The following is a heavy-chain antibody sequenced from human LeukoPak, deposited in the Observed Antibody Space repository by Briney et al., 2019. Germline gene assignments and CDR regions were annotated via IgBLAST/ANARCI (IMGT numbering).Heavy chain of an antibody. CDR1: GFTFGDYA. J-gene: IGHJ4*02. CDR2: IRSKAYGGKT. Sequence: GGSLRLSCTASGFTFGDYAMSWVRQAPGKGLEWVGFIRSKAYGGKTEYAASVKGRFTISRDDSKSIAYLQMNSLKTEDTAVYYCTRGGESTVTMGPLPFDYWDQGTLVTVSS. V-gene: IGHV3-49*04. D-gene: IGHD4-17*01. CDR3: TRGGESTVTMGPLPFDY.